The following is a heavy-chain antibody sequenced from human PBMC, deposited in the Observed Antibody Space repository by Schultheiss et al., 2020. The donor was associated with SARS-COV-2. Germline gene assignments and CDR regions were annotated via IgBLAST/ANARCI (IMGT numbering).Heavy chain of an antibody. CDR2: ISYDGSNK. CDR3: ARWGIAAAGSEGLDY. Sequence: GESLKISCAASGFTFSSYAMHWVRQAPGKRLEWVAVISYDGSNKYYADSVKGRFTISRDNSKNTLYLQMNSLRAEDTAVYYCARWGIAAAGSEGLDYWGQGTLVTVSS. D-gene: IGHD6-13*01. CDR1: GFTFSSYA. V-gene: IGHV3-30*01. J-gene: IGHJ4*02.